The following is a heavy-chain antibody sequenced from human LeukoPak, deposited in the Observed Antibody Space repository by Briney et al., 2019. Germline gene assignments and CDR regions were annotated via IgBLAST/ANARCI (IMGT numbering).Heavy chain of an antibody. Sequence: GGSLRLSCAAAGFTFNRNAISWVRQAPGKGLEWVSTIGGSGDKTFYADSVKGRFTISRDNSKNMMHLQMNSLTGEDTALYYCVRRGDASSGWGDHDFWGQGALVTVSS. CDR1: GFTFNRNA. D-gene: IGHD6-19*01. J-gene: IGHJ4*02. V-gene: IGHV3-23*01. CDR2: IGGSGDKT. CDR3: VRRGDASSGWGDHDF.